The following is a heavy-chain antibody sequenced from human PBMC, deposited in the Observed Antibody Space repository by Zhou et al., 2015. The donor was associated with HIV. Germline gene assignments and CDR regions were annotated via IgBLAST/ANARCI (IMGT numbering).Heavy chain of an antibody. D-gene: IGHD2-15*01. CDR3: TEGLLPGP. CDR2: IKSKTDGGTT. V-gene: IGHV3-15*01. J-gene: IGHJ5*02. Sequence: EVQLVESGGGLVKPGGSLRLSCAVSGFTFSDYYMSWIRQAPGKGLEWVGRIKSKTDGGTTDYAAPVKGRFTISRDDSKNTVFLQMNSLKTEDTAVYYCTEGLLPGPWGQGTLVTVSS. CDR1: GFTFSDYY.